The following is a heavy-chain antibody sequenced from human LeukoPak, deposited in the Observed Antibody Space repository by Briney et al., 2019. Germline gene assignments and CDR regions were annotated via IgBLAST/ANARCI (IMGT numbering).Heavy chain of an antibody. D-gene: IGHD6-13*01. Sequence: GGSLRLSCAASGFTFSSYGMHWVRQAPGKGLEWVAVISYDGSNKYYADSVKGRFTISRDNSKNTPYLQMNSLRAEDTAVYYCAKIAIAAAGIDYWGQGTLVTVSS. CDR1: GFTFSSYG. CDR2: ISYDGSNK. CDR3: AKIAIAAAGIDY. J-gene: IGHJ4*02. V-gene: IGHV3-30*18.